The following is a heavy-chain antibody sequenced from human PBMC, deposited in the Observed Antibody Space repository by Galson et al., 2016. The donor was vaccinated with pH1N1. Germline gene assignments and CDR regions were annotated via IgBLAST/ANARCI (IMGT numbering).Heavy chain of an antibody. Sequence: SGYSVTRYYMHWVRQAPGQGLERMGMIDPSDGTTTYSQKFRGRITMTRDTPTNSVYMELSSLTSDDTAVYYCARRYYFDYWGQGTLITVSS. CDR2: IDPSDGTT. CDR3: ARRYYFDY. V-gene: IGHV1-46*01. CDR1: GYSVTRYY. J-gene: IGHJ4*02.